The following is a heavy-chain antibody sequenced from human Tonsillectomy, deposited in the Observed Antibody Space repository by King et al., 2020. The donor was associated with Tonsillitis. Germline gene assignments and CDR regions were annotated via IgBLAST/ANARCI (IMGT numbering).Heavy chain of an antibody. J-gene: IGHJ4*02. CDR3: ARAGGYSYGRPFDY. CDR2: INHSGST. Sequence: VQLQQWGAGLLKPSETLSLPCAVYGGSFSGYYWSWIRQPPGKGLEWIGEINHSGSTNYNPSLKSRVTISVDTSKNQFSLKLSSVTAADTAVYYCARAGGYSYGRPFDYWGQGTLVTVSS. D-gene: IGHD5-18*01. CDR1: GGSFSGYY. V-gene: IGHV4-34*01.